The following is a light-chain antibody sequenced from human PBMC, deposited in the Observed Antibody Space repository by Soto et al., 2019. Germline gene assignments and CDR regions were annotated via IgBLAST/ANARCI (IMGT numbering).Light chain of an antibody. Sequence: QSVLTQPASVSGSPGQSITISCTGTSSDVGGYNYVSWYQQHPGKATKLMIYDVSSRPSEVSNRFTGSKSGNTASLTISGLQTEDEADYYCSAYTISSTYVFGAGTKVTVL. CDR3: SAYTISSTYV. V-gene: IGLV2-14*01. CDR1: SSDVGGYNY. CDR2: DVS. J-gene: IGLJ1*01.